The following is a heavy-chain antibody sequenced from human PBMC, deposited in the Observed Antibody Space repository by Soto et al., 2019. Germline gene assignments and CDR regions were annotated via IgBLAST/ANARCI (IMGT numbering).Heavy chain of an antibody. Sequence: EVQLLESGGGLVQPGGSLRLSCAASGFTFSSYAMSWVRQAPGKGLEWISAVSGSGGSTYYADSVKGRFTIYRDNSNDTLYLQMNNLRAEATAVYYCAKPPDYNWNDYWGQGTLVTVSS. V-gene: IGHV3-23*01. CDR2: VSGSGGST. CDR3: AKPPDYNWNDY. CDR1: GFTFSSYA. J-gene: IGHJ4*02. D-gene: IGHD1-20*01.